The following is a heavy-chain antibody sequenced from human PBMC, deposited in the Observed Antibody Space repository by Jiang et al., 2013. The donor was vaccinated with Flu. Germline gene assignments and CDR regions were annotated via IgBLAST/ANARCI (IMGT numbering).Heavy chain of an antibody. CDR2: IGPTDSYT. CDR3: ARLHESSGGSCSLNPYDY. CDR1: GYTFSDYW. V-gene: IGHV5-10-1*01. D-gene: IGHD2-15*01. J-gene: IGHJ4*02. Sequence: GAEVKKPGESLRISCKASGYTFSDYWISWVRQMPGKGLEWMGRIGPTDSYTNYGPSFEGHVTISADKSINTAYLQWSSLKASDTAMYYCARLHESSGGSCSLNPYDYWGQGTLVTVSS.